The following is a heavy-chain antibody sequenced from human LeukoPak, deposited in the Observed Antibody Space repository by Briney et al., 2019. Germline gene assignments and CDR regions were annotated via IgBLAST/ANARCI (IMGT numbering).Heavy chain of an antibody. J-gene: IGHJ3*01. CDR1: GFTFSSYE. Sequence: PGGSLRLSCAASGFTFSSYEMNWVRQAPGKGLEWVSYISFSSATIHYADSVKGRFTISRDNAKNSLYLQLNSLRAEDTALYYCARDTHYYGSGSPAFDLWGRGTMVTVSS. CDR2: ISFSSATI. V-gene: IGHV3-48*03. D-gene: IGHD3-10*01. CDR3: ARDTHYYGSGSPAFDL.